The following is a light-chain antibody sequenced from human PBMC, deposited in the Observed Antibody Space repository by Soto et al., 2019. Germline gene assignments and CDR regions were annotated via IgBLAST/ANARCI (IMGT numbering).Light chain of an antibody. CDR2: EVI. V-gene: IGLV2-14*01. J-gene: IGLJ1*01. CDR3: LSFTATGTHV. Sequence: QSALTQPVSLSGSPGPSVTISCTGTSSDIGAYDYVSWFQQHPGKAPKLMISEVITRPSGVSNRFSGSKSGNTAYLTNALPHVDDEAEYCSLSFTATGTHVFGTGTKLTVL. CDR1: SSDIGAYDY.